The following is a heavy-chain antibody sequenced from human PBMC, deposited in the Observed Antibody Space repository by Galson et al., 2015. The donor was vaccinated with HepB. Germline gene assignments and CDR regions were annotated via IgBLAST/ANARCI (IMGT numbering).Heavy chain of an antibody. CDR3: ARGLVDYLDSLFPAMGY. D-gene: IGHD4-17*01. CDR1: GYTFGNYD. CDR2: MNPDNGDT. J-gene: IGHJ4*02. Sequence: QSGAEVKKPGESLKISCKASGYTFGNYDLNWVRQASGQGLEWMGWMNPDNGDTAYAQKFQGRVTMTRDTSISTAYMELSSLRSEDTAVYYCARGLVDYLDSLFPAMGYWGQGTLVTVSS. V-gene: IGHV1-8*01.